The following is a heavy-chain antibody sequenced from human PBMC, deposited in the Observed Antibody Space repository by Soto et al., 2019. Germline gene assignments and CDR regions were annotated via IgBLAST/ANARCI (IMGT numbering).Heavy chain of an antibody. CDR1: GFTFSSYG. V-gene: IGHV3-33*01. CDR3: AREAYYDFWSGYYAYYYYMDV. D-gene: IGHD3-3*01. J-gene: IGHJ6*03. Sequence: GGSLRLSCAASGFTFSSYGMHWVRQAPGKGLEWVAAIWYDGSNKYYADSVKGRFTISRDNSKNTLYLQMNSLRAEDTAVYYCAREAYYDFWSGYYAYYYYMDVWGKGTTVTVSS. CDR2: IWYDGSNK.